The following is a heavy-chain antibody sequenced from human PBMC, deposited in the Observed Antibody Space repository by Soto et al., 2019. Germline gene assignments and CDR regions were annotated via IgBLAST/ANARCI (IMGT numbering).Heavy chain of an antibody. CDR3: ARDPLNDYGDPKGGMDV. D-gene: IGHD4-17*01. CDR1: GGTFSSYA. Sequence: SVKVSCKASGGTFSSYAISWVRQAPGQGLEWMGGIIPIFGTANYAQKFQGRVTITADESTSTAYMELSSLRSEDTAVYYCARDPLNDYGDPKGGMDVRGQGTTVTVSS. J-gene: IGHJ6*02. CDR2: IIPIFGTA. V-gene: IGHV1-69*13.